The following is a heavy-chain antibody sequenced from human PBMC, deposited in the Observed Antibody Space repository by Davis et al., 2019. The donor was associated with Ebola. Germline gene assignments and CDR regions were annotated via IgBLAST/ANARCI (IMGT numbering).Heavy chain of an antibody. Sequence: PSETLSLTCAISGDSVSSGGWNWIRQSPSRGLEWLGRTYYMSKWYNDYAPSVVGRISINADTSKNHFSLQLNSVTPEDTALYYCARGWLRGGMDVWGEGTTVTVSS. CDR3: ARGWLRGGMDV. CDR1: GDSVSSGG. V-gene: IGHV6-1*01. CDR2: TYYMSKWYN. D-gene: IGHD5-18*01. J-gene: IGHJ6*04.